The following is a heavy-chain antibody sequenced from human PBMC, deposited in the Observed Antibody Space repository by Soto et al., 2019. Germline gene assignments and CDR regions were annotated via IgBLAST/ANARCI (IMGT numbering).Heavy chain of an antibody. CDR2: IYYSGST. CDR3: ARTLLPSYSSGWFFDY. Sequence: PSETVSLTCTVSGGSISSYYWSWIRQPPGKGLEWIGYIYYSGSTNYNPSLKSRVTISVDASKNQFSLKLSSVTAADTAVYYCARTLLPSYSSGWFFDYWGQGTLVTVSS. V-gene: IGHV4-59*01. D-gene: IGHD6-19*01. CDR1: GGSISSYY. J-gene: IGHJ4*02.